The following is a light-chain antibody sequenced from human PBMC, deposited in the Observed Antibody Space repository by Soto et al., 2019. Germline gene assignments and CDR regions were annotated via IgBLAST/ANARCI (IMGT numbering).Light chain of an antibody. CDR1: SSNIGVNY. Sequence: QSVLTQPPSASETPGQRVTISCSGSSSNIGVNYVYWYQQLPGTAPKLLIYTNNQRPSGVPDRFSGSKSGTSASLAISGLRSEDEADYHCATWDDSLSGVVFGGGTKLTVL. J-gene: IGLJ2*01. V-gene: IGLV1-47*01. CDR3: ATWDDSLSGVV. CDR2: TNN.